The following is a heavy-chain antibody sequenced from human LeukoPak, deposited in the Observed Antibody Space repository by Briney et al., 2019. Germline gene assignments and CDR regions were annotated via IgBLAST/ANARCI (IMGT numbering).Heavy chain of an antibody. V-gene: IGHV1-18*01. CDR1: GYSFVLYG. CDR2: ISTYNGNT. J-gene: IGHJ4*02. CDR3: ARDEDYGIFVNVDY. Sequence: PGASVKVSCKASGYSFVLYGISWVRQAPGQGPEWMGWISTYNGNTKYAEKFQGRVTMTTDTPTSTAYMELRSLRSDDTAVYYCARDEDYGIFVNVDYWGQGTLVTVSS. D-gene: IGHD4-17*01.